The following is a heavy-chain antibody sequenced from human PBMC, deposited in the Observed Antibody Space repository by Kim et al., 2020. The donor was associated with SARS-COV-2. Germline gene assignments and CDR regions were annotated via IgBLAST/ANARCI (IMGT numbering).Heavy chain of an antibody. CDR1: GGSISSSSYY. CDR3: ARDRARGWYDY. J-gene: IGHJ4*02. D-gene: IGHD6-19*01. Sequence: SENLSLTCTVSGGSISSSSYYWGWIRQPPGKGLEWIGSIYYSGSTYYNPSLKSRVTISVDTSKNQFSLKLSSVTAADTAVYYCARDRARGWYDYWGQGTL. V-gene: IGHV4-39*07. CDR2: IYYSGST.